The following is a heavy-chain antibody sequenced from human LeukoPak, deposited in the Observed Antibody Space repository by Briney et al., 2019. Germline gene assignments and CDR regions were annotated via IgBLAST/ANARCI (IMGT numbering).Heavy chain of an antibody. J-gene: IGHJ4*02. CDR2: TIPILGIA. V-gene: IGHV1-69*04. CDR1: GGTFSGYA. D-gene: IGHD2-8*01. CDR3: ARDARYCTNGVCYTPLSY. Sequence: SVKVSCKASGGTFSGYAISWVRQAPGQGLEWMGRTIPILGIANYAQQFQGRVTITADKSTSTAYMELSSLRSEDTAVYYCARDARYCTNGVCYTPLSYWGQGTLVTVSS.